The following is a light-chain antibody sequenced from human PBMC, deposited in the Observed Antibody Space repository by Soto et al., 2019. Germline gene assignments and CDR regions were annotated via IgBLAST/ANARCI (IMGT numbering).Light chain of an antibody. V-gene: IGKV4-1*01. CDR1: QSVLYSSNNKNY. CDR3: QHSYRPWT. Sequence: DIVMTQSPDSLAVSLGERATINCKSSQSVLYSSNNKNYLAWYQQKPGQPPKLLIYCASTRESGVPDRFSGSGSGTDFTLTISSRQADEVAVYCCQHSYRPWTFGQGTKVEIK. J-gene: IGKJ1*01. CDR2: CAS.